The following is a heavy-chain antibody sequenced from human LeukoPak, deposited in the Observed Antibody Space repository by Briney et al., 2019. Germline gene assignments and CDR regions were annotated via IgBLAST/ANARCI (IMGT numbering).Heavy chain of an antibody. CDR2: IRSKAYGGTT. V-gene: IGHV3-49*04. D-gene: IGHD3-22*01. J-gene: IGHJ3*02. Sequence: PGRSLRLSCTASGFTFGDYAMSWVRQAPGKGLEWVGFIRSKAYGGTTEYAASVKGRFTISRDDSKSIAYLQMNSLKTEDTAVYYCTRGLYYYDSSGYFAHAFDTWGQGTMVTVSS. CDR3: TRGLYYYDSSGYFAHAFDT. CDR1: GFTFGDYA.